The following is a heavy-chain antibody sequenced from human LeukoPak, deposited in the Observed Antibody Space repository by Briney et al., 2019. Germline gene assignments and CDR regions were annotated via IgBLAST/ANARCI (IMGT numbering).Heavy chain of an antibody. CDR1: GGSISSYY. J-gene: IGHJ3*02. D-gene: IGHD3-9*01. V-gene: IGHV4-4*07. CDR3: ARDGAVDILTGYGAFDI. Sequence: SETLSLTCTVSGGSISSYYWSWIRQPAGKGLEWIGRIYTSGSTNYNPSLKSRVTISVDTSNNQFSLKLNSVTAVDTAVYYCARDGAVDILTGYGAFDIWGQGTMVTVSS. CDR2: IYTSGST.